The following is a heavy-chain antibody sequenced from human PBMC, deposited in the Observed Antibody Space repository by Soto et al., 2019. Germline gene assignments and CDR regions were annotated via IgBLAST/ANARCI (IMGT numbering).Heavy chain of an antibody. CDR2: IGSDVRRD. V-gene: IGHV3-33*01. CDR1: GFTFGRHG. CDR3: ARDDDYGDNGLDY. Sequence: QVQLVESGGGVVQPGGSLRLSCAASGFTFGRHGMHWVRQAPGKGLEWVAVIGSDVRRDSYADSVKGRFTISRDNGQNTLYLQMNSLRAEDTAVYYCARDDDYGDNGLDYWGQGTLVTVSS. J-gene: IGHJ4*02. D-gene: IGHD4-17*01.